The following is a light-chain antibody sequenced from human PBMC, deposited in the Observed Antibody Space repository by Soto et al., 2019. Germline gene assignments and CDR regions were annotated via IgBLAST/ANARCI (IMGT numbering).Light chain of an antibody. V-gene: IGLV2-14*01. CDR2: DVT. Sequence: QSAPTQPASVSGSPGQSITISCTGTSSDVGGYNYVSWYQQHPDKAPKLMIYDVTNRPSGVSDRFSGSKSGNTASLTISGLHAEDEADYYCSSYTSTRTVVFGGGTKVTVL. J-gene: IGLJ2*01. CDR3: SSYTSTRTVV. CDR1: SSDVGGYNY.